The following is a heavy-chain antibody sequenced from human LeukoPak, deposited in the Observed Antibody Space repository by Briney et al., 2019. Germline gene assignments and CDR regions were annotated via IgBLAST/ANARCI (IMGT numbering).Heavy chain of an antibody. V-gene: IGHV1-2*02. Sequence: GASVKASCKASGYTFTDYYIHWVRQAPGQGLEWLGWINPNTGGTHYVQKFQDRVTMTRDRSIRTAYMEVSRLGSDDTAEYYCATMGAKNFDHWGQGTLVTVSS. CDR1: GYTFTDYY. J-gene: IGHJ4*02. CDR2: INPNTGGT. CDR3: ATMGAKNFDH. D-gene: IGHD1-26*01.